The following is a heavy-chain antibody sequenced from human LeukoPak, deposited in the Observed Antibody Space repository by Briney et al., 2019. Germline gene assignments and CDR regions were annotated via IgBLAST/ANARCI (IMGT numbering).Heavy chain of an antibody. CDR1: GYTLTELS. Sequence: ASVKVSCKVSGYTLTELSMHWVRQAPGKGLEWMGGFNPEDGETIYAQKFQGRVTMTEDTSTDTAYMELSSLRSEDTAVYYCATDLSGYSYGYAFDYWGQGTLVTVSS. J-gene: IGHJ4*02. V-gene: IGHV1-24*01. D-gene: IGHD5-18*01. CDR2: FNPEDGET. CDR3: ATDLSGYSYGYAFDY.